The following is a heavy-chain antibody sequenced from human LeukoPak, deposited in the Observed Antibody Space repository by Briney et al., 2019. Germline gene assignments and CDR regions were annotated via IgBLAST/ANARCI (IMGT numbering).Heavy chain of an antibody. CDR2: ISRYSGNT. CDR1: GYTFINYG. CDR3: ARGRRGYSYGFYYYYYMDV. V-gene: IGHV1-18*03. J-gene: IGHJ6*03. Sequence: ASVKVSCKASGYTFINYGISWVRQAPGQGLEWMGWISRYSGNTNYALQVQGRVTMTTDTSTSTAYMELRSLRSEDMAVYYCARGRRGYSYGFYYYYYMDVWGKGTTVTVSS. D-gene: IGHD5-18*01.